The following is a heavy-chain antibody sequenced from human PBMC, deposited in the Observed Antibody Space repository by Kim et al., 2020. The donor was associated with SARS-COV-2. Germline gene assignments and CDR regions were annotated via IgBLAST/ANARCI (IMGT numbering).Heavy chain of an antibody. J-gene: IGHJ6*02. D-gene: IGHD6-19*01. Sequence: GGSLRLSCAASGFTFSSYAMHWVRQAPGKGLEWVAVISYDGSNKYYADSVKGRFTISRDNSKNTLYLQMNSLRAEDTAVYYCARDGIAVAPHIGSYYYYGMDVWGQGTTVTVSS. CDR2: ISYDGSNK. CDR3: ARDGIAVAPHIGSYYYYGMDV. CDR1: GFTFSSYA. V-gene: IGHV3-30*04.